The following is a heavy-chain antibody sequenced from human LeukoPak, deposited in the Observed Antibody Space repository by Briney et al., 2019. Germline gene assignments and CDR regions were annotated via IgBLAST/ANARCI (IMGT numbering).Heavy chain of an antibody. CDR2: IYYSGST. CDR1: GGSISSSSYY. J-gene: IGHJ4*02. CDR3: ARHSGYCSGGSCYYYYFDY. Sequence: SETLSLTCTVSGGSISSSSYYWGWIRQPPGRGLEWIGSIYYSGSTYYNPSLKSRVTISVDTSKNQFSLKLSSVTAADTAVYYCARHSGYCSGGSCYYYYFDYWGQGTLVTVSS. D-gene: IGHD2-15*01. V-gene: IGHV4-39*01.